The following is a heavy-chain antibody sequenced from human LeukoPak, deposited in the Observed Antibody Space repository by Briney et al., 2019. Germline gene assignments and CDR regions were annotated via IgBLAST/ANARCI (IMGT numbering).Heavy chain of an antibody. V-gene: IGHV3-48*01. J-gene: IGHJ4*02. CDR2: ISSSGSTI. CDR1: RFTFSSYS. CDR3: ARGGAARPDY. Sequence: GGSLRLSCAASRFTFSSYSMNWVRQAPGKGLEWISYISSSGSTIDYADSVRGRFTISRDNAKSSLYLQMNSLRAEDTAVYYCARGGAARPDYWGQGTLVSVFS. D-gene: IGHD6-6*01.